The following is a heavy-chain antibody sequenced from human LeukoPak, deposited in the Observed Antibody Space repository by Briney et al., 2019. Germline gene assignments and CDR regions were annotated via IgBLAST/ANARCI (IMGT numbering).Heavy chain of an antibody. Sequence: GGSLRLSCAASGFTFSTYWMHWFRQAPGKGLVWVSHIKTDGSTTNYADSVKGRFTISRDNAKNTLYLQMNSLRAEDTAVYYCARGRSGFDIWGQGTMVTVSS. J-gene: IGHJ3*02. D-gene: IGHD3-10*01. CDR3: ARGRSGFDI. V-gene: IGHV3-74*01. CDR2: IKTDGSTT. CDR1: GFTFSTYW.